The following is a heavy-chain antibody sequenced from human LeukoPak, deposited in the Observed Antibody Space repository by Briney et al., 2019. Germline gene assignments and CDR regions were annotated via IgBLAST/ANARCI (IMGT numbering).Heavy chain of an antibody. J-gene: IGHJ6*02. V-gene: IGHV1-46*01. D-gene: IGHD3-3*01. CDR2: INPSGGST. CDR3: ARESRTYYDFWSGYYTTNYYYGMDV. CDR1: GYTFTSYY. Sequence: ASVKVCCKASGYTFTSYYMHWVRQAPGQGLEWMGIINPSGGSTSYAQKFQGRVTMTRDTSTSTVYMELSSLRSEDTAVYYCARESRTYYDFWSGYYTTNYYYGMDVWGQGTTVTVSS.